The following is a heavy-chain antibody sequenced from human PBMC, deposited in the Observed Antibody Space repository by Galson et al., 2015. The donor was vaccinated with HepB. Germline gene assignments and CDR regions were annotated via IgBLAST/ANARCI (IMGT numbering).Heavy chain of an antibody. CDR2: ISGSGGST. CDR1: GFTFSSYA. Sequence: SLRLSCAASGFTFSSYAMSWVRQAPGKGLEWVSAISGSGGSTYYADSVKGRFTISRDNSKNTLYLQMNSLRAEDTAVYYCAKEYYYDSSGYYPYFDYWGQGTLVTVSS. J-gene: IGHJ4*02. D-gene: IGHD3-22*01. CDR3: AKEYYYDSSGYYPYFDY. V-gene: IGHV3-23*01.